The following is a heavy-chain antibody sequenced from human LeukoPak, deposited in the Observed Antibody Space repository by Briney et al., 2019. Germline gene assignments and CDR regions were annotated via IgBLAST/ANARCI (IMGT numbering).Heavy chain of an antibody. J-gene: IGHJ4*02. CDR3: ARNVLLWFGELLAFDY. CDR2: INHSGST. Sequence: SETLSLTCAVYGGSFSGYYWSWIRQPPGKGLEWIGEINHSGSTNYNPSLKSRVTISVDTSKNQFSLKLSSVTAADTAVYYCARNVLLWFGELLAFDYWGQGTLVTVSS. CDR1: GGSFSGYY. V-gene: IGHV4-34*01. D-gene: IGHD3-10*01.